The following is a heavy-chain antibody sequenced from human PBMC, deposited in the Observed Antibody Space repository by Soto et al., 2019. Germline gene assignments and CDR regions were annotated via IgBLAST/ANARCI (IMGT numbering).Heavy chain of an antibody. J-gene: IGHJ4*02. D-gene: IGHD5-12*01. CDR1: GFTFSSYG. Sequence: QVQLVESGGGVVQPGRSLRLSCAASGFTFSSYGMHWVRQAPGKGLEWVAVIWYDGSNKYYADSVKGRFTISRDNSKNTLYLQMNSLRAEDTAVYYCAREEEDGYNWFAADYWGQGTLVTVSS. CDR2: IWYDGSNK. CDR3: AREEEDGYNWFAADY. V-gene: IGHV3-33*01.